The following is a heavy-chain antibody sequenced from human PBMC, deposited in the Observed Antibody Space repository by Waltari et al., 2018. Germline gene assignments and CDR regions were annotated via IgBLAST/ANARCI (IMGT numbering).Heavy chain of an antibody. Sequence: EVQLVESGGGLVQPGGSLRLSCAASGFTFSSYWMPWVRQAPGKGLVWVSRINSDGSSTTYADSVKGRFTISRDNAKNTLYLQMNSLRVEDTAVYYCARAPSSYSSSSGAFDFWGQGTMVTVSS. J-gene: IGHJ3*01. CDR2: INSDGSST. CDR3: ARAPSSYSSSSGAFDF. CDR1: GFTFSSYW. D-gene: IGHD6-6*01. V-gene: IGHV3-74*01.